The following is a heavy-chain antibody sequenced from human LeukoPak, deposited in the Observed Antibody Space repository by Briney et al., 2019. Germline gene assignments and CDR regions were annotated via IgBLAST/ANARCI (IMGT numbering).Heavy chain of an antibody. CDR2: IYYSGNT. Sequence: SETLSLTCTVSGGSISSYYWSWIRQPPGKGLEWIGYIYYSGNTNYNPSLKSRVTISVDTSKNQFSLNLSSVTAADTAVYYCARHWGSDWYFDLWGRGTLVTVSS. D-gene: IGHD7-27*01. CDR1: GGSISSYY. CDR3: ARHWGSDWYFDL. J-gene: IGHJ2*01. V-gene: IGHV4-59*01.